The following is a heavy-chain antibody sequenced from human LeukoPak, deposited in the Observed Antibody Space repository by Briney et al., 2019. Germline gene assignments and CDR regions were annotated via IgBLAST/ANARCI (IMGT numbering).Heavy chain of an antibody. CDR3: ARQSGTTGTTRFDH. D-gene: IGHD4-17*01. CDR2: ISSSSRTI. V-gene: IGHV3-48*01. Sequence: GGSLRLSCAASGFTFSSHSMNWVRQAPGKGLEWVSYISSSSRTIYYADSVKGRFTISRDNAKNSLYLQMNSLRAEDTAIYYCARQSGTTGTTRFDHWGQGTLVTVSS. CDR1: GFTFSSHS. J-gene: IGHJ4*02.